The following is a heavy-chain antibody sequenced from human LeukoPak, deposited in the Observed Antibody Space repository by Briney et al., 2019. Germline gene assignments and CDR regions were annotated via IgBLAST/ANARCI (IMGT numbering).Heavy chain of an antibody. D-gene: IGHD3-22*01. Sequence: ASVKVSCKASGYTFTNYAMNWVRQAPGQGLEWMGWIHPSTGNPTYAQGFTGRFVFSLDTSLTTTYLQISSLEAEDTAVYHCAREYYYDSSPAFDIWGQGTMVTVSS. J-gene: IGHJ3*02. CDR1: GYTFTNYA. CDR2: IHPSTGNP. CDR3: AREYYYDSSPAFDI. V-gene: IGHV7-4-1*02.